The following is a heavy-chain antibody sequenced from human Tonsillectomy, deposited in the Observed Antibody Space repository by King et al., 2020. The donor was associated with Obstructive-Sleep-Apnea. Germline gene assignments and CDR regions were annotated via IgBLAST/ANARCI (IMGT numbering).Heavy chain of an antibody. V-gene: IGHV4-39*01. J-gene: IGHJ2*01. D-gene: IGHD3-22*01. CDR1: VGSISSSSYY. CDR3: VGVITHTVSWYFDL. Sequence: QLQESGPGLVKPSETLSLTCTVSVGSISSSSYYWGWIRQPPGKGLEGIGRIYYSGSTYYNPSLKSRVTISVDTSKNQFSLKLSSVTAADTAVYYCVGVITHTVSWYFDLWAVAPWSLSPQ. CDR2: IYYSGST.